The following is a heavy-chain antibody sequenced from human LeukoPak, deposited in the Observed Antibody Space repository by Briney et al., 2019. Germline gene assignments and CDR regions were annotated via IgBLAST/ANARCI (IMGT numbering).Heavy chain of an antibody. V-gene: IGHV4-39*07. Sequence: PSETLSLTCTVSGGSISGASYYWGWIRQPPGKGLEWIGTLYYSGITYYNPSLKSRVTISLDTSKKQFSLQMNSVTAADTAVYYCARLGGGYYRFFDYWGQGTLVTVSP. CDR1: GGSISGASYY. D-gene: IGHD3-22*01. CDR2: LYYSGIT. J-gene: IGHJ4*02. CDR3: ARLGGGYYRFFDY.